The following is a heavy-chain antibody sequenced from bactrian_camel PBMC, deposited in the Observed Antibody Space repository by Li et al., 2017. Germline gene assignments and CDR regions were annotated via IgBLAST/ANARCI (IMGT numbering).Heavy chain of an antibody. CDR3: AARSRWGRGGSLYTAEYEY. J-gene: IGHJ4*01. V-gene: IGHV3S53*01. CDR1: GFTDNPITD. CDR2: IALDGST. D-gene: IGHD2*01. Sequence: HVQLVESGGGSAQAGGSLKLSCAASGFTDNPITDFCMAWFRQVPGKEREGVATIALDGSTAYALSVKGRATISQDSANNTLYLQMDTLEPEDTATYYCAARSRWGRGGSLYTAEYEYWGQGTQVTVS.